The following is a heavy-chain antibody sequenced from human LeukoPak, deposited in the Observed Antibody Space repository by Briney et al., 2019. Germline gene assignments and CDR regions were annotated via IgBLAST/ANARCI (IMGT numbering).Heavy chain of an antibody. V-gene: IGHV4-39*01. CDR2: IHYDGNT. CDR1: GGSISSSSYS. J-gene: IGHJ4*02. D-gene: IGHD1-26*01. CDR3: ARRGGSLFDY. Sequence: SETLSLTCTVSGGSISSSSYSWTWIRQPPGKGLEWIGSIHYDGNTYYKPSLRSRVTISVDTSNQFSLKLSSVTAADTAVYYCARRGGSLFDYWGQGTLVTVSS.